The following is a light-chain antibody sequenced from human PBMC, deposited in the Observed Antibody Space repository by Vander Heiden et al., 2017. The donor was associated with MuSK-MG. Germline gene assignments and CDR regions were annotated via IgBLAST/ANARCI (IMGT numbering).Light chain of an antibody. V-gene: IGKV3-15*01. J-gene: IGKJ4*01. Sequence: EIVMTQSPATLSVSPGGRVTLSCRASQSVDNKFAWYQQRPGQAPRLLIYSISARATGIPARFSGSGSGTEFTLTISSLQSEDIAVYYCQQDNDWPLTFGGGTKVEIK. CDR1: QSVDNK. CDR2: SIS. CDR3: QQDNDWPLT.